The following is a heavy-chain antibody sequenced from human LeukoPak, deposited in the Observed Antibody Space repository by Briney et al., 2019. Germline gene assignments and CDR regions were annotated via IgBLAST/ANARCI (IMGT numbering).Heavy chain of an antibody. CDR1: GGSFSGYY. CDR2: VNHSGST. D-gene: IGHD5-18*01. Sequence: SETLSLTCAVYGGSFSGYYWSWIRHPPGKGLEWIGEVNHSGSTNYNPSLKSRVTISVDTSKNQFSLKLSSVTAADTAVYYCARVKRGYSYGFHPGWFDPWGQGTLVTVSS. CDR3: ARVKRGYSYGFHPGWFDP. J-gene: IGHJ5*02. V-gene: IGHV4-34*01.